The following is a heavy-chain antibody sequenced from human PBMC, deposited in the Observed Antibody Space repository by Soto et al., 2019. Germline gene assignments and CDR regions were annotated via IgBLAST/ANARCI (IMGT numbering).Heavy chain of an antibody. V-gene: IGHV3-23*01. CDR1: GFTFSIYA. J-gene: IGHJ5*02. Sequence: GGSLRLSCAASGFTFSIYAMSWVRHAPGKGLEWVSAISGSGGSTYYADSVKGRFTISRDNSKNTLYLQMNSLRAEDTAVYYCAKDRSTMVRGVLNWFDPWGQGTLVTVSS. CDR2: ISGSGGST. D-gene: IGHD3-10*01. CDR3: AKDRSTMVRGVLNWFDP.